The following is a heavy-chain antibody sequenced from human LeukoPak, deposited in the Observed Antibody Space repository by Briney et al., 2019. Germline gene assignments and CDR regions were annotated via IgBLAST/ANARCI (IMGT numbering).Heavy chain of an antibody. CDR1: GFSFSSYS. D-gene: IGHD3-22*01. CDR3: ARKSGSSGYPFDY. CDR2: INSSSNAI. J-gene: IGHJ4*02. Sequence: PGGSLRLSCAASGFSFSSYSMNWVRQAPGKGLEWVSYINSSSNAIYYADSVKGRFTISRDNAKNSLYLQMNSLRAEDTAVYYCARKSGSSGYPFDYWGQGILVSVSS. V-gene: IGHV3-48*04.